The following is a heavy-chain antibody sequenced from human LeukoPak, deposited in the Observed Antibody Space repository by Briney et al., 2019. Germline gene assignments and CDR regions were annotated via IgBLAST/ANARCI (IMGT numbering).Heavy chain of an antibody. CDR3: ARLQYASGSHPLLPFDY. J-gene: IGHJ4*02. Sequence: SETLSLTCTVSGDSISSKDYYWGWIRQPPGKGLQWIGTIYDSGATYYNPSLKSPVTMSIDTSKNQFSLKLSSVTAADTAIYYCARLQYASGSHPLLPFDYWGQGILVTVSS. CDR1: GDSISSKDYY. D-gene: IGHD3-16*02. V-gene: IGHV4-39*01. CDR2: IYDSGAT.